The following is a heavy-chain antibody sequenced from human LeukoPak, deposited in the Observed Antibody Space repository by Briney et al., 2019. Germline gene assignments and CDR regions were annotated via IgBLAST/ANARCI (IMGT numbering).Heavy chain of an antibody. CDR1: GFSFTTYW. CDR3: AKLAKYFYGSETYFFFEH. V-gene: IGHV3-7*01. Sequence: GGSLRLSCAASGFSFTTYWMGWVRQAPGKGLEWVANIKQDGNGKYYVDSVKGRFTISRDNAKNSLFLQMNSLRVEDTAVYYCAKLAKYFYGSETYFFFEHWGQGTPVTASS. J-gene: IGHJ4*02. D-gene: IGHD3-10*01. CDR2: IKQDGNGK.